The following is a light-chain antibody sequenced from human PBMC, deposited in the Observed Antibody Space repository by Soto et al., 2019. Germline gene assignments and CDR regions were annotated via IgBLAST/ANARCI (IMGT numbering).Light chain of an antibody. CDR1: ERVSDSY. V-gene: IGKV3-20*01. J-gene: IGKJ1*01. Sequence: EIVLTQSPGTLSLSPGERATLSCKASERVSDSYLAWFQQKPGQPPRLLIYGSSSRATGVPDRFSGRASGTDFTLTISTLQPEDFAVYFCQHYDESCMWTFGQGTKV. CDR2: GSS. CDR3: QHYDESCMWT.